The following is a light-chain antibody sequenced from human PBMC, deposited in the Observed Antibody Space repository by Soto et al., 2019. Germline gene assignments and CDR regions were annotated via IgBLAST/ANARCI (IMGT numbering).Light chain of an antibody. V-gene: IGLV2-14*01. Sequence: QSALTQPASVSGSPGQSITISCTGTSSDVGGYNYVSWYQQHPGKAPKLMIYDVSNRPSGVSNRFSGSKSGNTAYLTISGLQAEDEADYYCSSYTSSSRVFGGGTKVTVL. CDR2: DVS. CDR1: SSDVGGYNY. CDR3: SSYTSSSRV. J-gene: IGLJ2*01.